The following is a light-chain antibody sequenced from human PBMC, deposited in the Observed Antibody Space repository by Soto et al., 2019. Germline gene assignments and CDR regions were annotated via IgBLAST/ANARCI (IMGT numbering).Light chain of an antibody. Sequence: SNSAGTLSLKKRERATLSCRASQRVSSSYLAWYQHKPGQSPRLLIYVSSSISTGIPDRFSGSGSGTDLTLTLSRLEPEDFTVYYCTHYGSSRLRFG. CDR2: VSS. CDR3: THYGSSRLR. V-gene: IGKV3-20*01. CDR1: QRVSSSY. J-gene: IGKJ1*01.